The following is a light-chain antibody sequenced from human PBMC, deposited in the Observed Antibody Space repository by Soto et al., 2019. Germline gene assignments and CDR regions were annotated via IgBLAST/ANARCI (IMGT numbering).Light chain of an antibody. V-gene: IGLV2-8*01. Sequence: QSALTQPPSASGSLGQAVTISCTGTSGDIGGYNFVSWYQQPPGKPHKLMIYEVTKPPSGVPDRFSGCRSGNTASLTVSGLQAEDEVDYYCNSFAGNNLIFGGGTKLTVL. CDR2: EVT. CDR3: NSFAGNNLI. J-gene: IGLJ2*01. CDR1: SGDIGGYNF.